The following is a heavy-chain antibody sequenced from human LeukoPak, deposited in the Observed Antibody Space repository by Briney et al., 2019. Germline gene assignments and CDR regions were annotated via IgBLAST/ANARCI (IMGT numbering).Heavy chain of an antibody. J-gene: IGHJ4*02. D-gene: IGHD3-22*01. V-gene: IGHV3-33*01. CDR2: IWYDGSNK. CDR3: ARDLGRYYYDSSGPGSY. Sequence: GGSLRLSCAASGFTFSSYGMHWVRQAPGKGLEWVAVIWYDGSNKYYADSVKGRFTISRDNSKNTLYLQMNSLRAEDTAVYYCARDLGRYYYDSSGPGSYWGQGTLVTVSS. CDR1: GFTFSSYG.